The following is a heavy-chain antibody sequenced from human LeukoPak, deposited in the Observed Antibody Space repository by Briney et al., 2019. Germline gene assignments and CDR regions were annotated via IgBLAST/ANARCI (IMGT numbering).Heavy chain of an antibody. V-gene: IGHV5-51*01. CDR1: GSHFTSYW. Sequence: GESLKISCKGSGSHFTSYWIGGGRQKPGKGLEGMGIIYPADSDTRYSPSFQGQVTISADKSTTTAYLQWSSLKASDTAIYYCAKRGGSRTFYSLDHWGQGTPVTVSS. J-gene: IGHJ4*02. D-gene: IGHD2-15*01. CDR2: IYPADSDT. CDR3: AKRGGSRTFYSLDH.